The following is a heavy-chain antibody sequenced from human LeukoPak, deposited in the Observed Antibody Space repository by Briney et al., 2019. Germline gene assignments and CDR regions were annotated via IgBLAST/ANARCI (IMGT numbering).Heavy chain of an antibody. CDR2: ISYDGSNK. CDR3: AKVKYDWGSHFFDY. CDR1: GFTFSSYG. V-gene: IGHV3-30*18. Sequence: GGSLRLSCAASGFTFSSYGMHWVRQAPGKGLEWVTVISYDGSNKYYADSVKGRFTISRDNSKNTLYLQMNSLRAEDTAVYYCAKVKYDWGSHFFDYGGQGTLVTVSS. J-gene: IGHJ4*02. D-gene: IGHD7-27*01.